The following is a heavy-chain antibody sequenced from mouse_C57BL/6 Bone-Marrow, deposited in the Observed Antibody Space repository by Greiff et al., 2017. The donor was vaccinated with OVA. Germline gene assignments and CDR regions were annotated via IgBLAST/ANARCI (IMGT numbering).Heavy chain of an antibody. V-gene: IGHV1-64*01. CDR3: ARRSRGSSPKDGMDY. Sequence: QVQLQQPGAELVKPGASVKLSCKASGYTFTSYWMHWVKQRPGQGLEWIGMIHPNSGSTNYNEKFKSKATLTVDKSSSTAYMQLSSLTSEDSAVYYCARRSRGSSPKDGMDYWGQGTSVTVSS. CDR1: GYTFTSYW. D-gene: IGHD1-1*01. J-gene: IGHJ4*01. CDR2: IHPNSGST.